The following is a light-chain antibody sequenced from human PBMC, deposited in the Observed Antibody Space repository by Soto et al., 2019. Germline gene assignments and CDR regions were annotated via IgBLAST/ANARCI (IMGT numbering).Light chain of an antibody. V-gene: IGLV2-23*01. CDR3: CSYAGSSTYVV. Sequence: QCVLTQPASVSGSPGQSITISCTGTSYDVGSYNLVSWYQQHPGKAPKLMIYEGSKRPSGVSNRFSGSKSGNTASLTISGLQAEDEADYYCCSYAGSSTYVVFGGGTKLTAL. CDR2: EGS. J-gene: IGLJ2*01. CDR1: SYDVGSYNL.